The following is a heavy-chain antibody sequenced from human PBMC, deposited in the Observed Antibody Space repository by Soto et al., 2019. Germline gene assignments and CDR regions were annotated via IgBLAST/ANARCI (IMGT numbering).Heavy chain of an antibody. V-gene: IGHV4-39*01. CDR1: GGSISSSSYY. CDR3: AGHIRFSISGVVTDDYFVI. CDR2: LSHSGST. D-gene: IGHD3-3*01. Sequence: PSETLSLTCTVSGGSISSSSYYWGWIRQPPGKGLEWIGDLSHSGSTYYNPSLKSRVTISVDTSKNQFSLNLRSVTAADSAVYNCAGHIRFSISGVVTDDYFVIWGLGTLVTV. J-gene: IGHJ3*02.